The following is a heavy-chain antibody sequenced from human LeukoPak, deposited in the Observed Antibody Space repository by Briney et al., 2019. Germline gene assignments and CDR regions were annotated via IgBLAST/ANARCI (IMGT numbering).Heavy chain of an antibody. CDR3: ARISRGELPTF. V-gene: IGHV3-30-3*01. Sequence: GGSLRLSCAASGFTFSNYAMHWVRQAPGKGLEWVAVISYDGSNKYYADSVKGRFTISRDNSKNTLYLQMNSLRVEDTAIYYCARISRGELPTFWGQGTLVIVSS. D-gene: IGHD1-7*01. J-gene: IGHJ4*02. CDR2: ISYDGSNK. CDR1: GFTFSNYA.